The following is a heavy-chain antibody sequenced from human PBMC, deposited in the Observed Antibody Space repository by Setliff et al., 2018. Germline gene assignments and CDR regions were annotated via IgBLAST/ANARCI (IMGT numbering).Heavy chain of an antibody. J-gene: IGHJ6*03. CDR1: GGSISSYY. CDR3: ARAPPNRYSGSYEYFYMDV. CDR2: IYASGST. V-gene: IGHV4-4*08. D-gene: IGHD1-26*01. Sequence: SETLSLTCTVSGGSISSYYWSWIRQPPGKGLEWIGYIYASGSTNYNPSLKSRVTLSVDTSKNQFSLKVSSVTAADTAVYHCARAPPNRYSGSYEYFYMDVWGKGTTVTVSS.